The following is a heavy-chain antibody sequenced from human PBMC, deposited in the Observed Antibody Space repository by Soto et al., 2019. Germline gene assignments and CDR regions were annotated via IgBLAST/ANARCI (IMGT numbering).Heavy chain of an antibody. V-gene: IGHV1-2*02. CDR3: AKGGAIVAAGTRVYPYNAMDV. D-gene: IGHD1-26*01. Sequence: ASVNVSCKASGYTFTGYYVHWVRQAPGQGLEWMGWINPNSGDTYLAQRFQGRVTMNRDTSIGTAYMELRGLASDDTAEYYCAKGGAIVAAGTRVYPYNAMDVWGQGTTVTVSS. J-gene: IGHJ6*02. CDR1: GYTFTGYY. CDR2: INPNSGDT.